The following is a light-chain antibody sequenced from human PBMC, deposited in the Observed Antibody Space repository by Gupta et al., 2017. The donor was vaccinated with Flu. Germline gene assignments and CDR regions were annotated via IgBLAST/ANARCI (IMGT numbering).Light chain of an antibody. Sequence: GQTATIVCSGDDFSREFAYWYQQKPGQAPVLLVHNDSERSSGIPERFSGSSSGTTATLTISGVQAEDEADYYCLSVDRISDYWVFGGGTKLTVL. V-gene: IGLV3-25*03. CDR2: NDS. J-gene: IGLJ3*02. CDR3: LSVDRISDYWV. CDR1: DFSREF.